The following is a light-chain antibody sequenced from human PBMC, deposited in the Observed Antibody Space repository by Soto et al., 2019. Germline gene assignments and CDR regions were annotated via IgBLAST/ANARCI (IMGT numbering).Light chain of an antibody. CDR2: KAS. CDR1: ESISTW. J-gene: IGKJ2*01. V-gene: IGKV1-5*03. CDR3: QQYNSYSYT. Sequence: EIQMTQSPSTLAASVGDRVTITCRASESISTWLAWYQQKPGNAPKLLIYKASSLESGVPSRFSGSGSGTEFTLTISSLQPDDFATYYCQQYNSYSYTFGQGTKVDIK.